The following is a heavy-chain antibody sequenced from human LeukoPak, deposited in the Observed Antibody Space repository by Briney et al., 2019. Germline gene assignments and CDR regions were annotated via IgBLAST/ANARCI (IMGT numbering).Heavy chain of an antibody. J-gene: IGHJ4*02. CDR1: GFAFSSYG. CDR3: ARGGPYYYDSSGYSGAFDY. V-gene: IGHV3-30*19. Sequence: GGSLRLSCAASGFAFSSYGIHWVRQAPGKGLEWVAVISYDGSNKYYADSVKGRFTISRDNSKNTLYLQMNSLRAEDTAVYYCARGGPYYYDSSGYSGAFDYWGQGTLVTVSS. CDR2: ISYDGSNK. D-gene: IGHD3-22*01.